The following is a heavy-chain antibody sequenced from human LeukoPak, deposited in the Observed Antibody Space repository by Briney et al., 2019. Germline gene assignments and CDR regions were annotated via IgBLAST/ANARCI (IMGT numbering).Heavy chain of an antibody. J-gene: IGHJ4*02. V-gene: IGHV1-46*01. CDR1: GYTFTSYY. D-gene: IGHD2-21*01. Sequence: GASVKVSCKASGYTFTSYYMHWVRQAPGQGLEWMGIINPSGGSTSYAQKFQGRVTMTRDTSTSTVYMELSSLRSEDTAVYYCARDPPHACGGDCPPFDYWGQGTLVTVSS. CDR2: INPSGGST. CDR3: ARDPPHACGGDCPPFDY.